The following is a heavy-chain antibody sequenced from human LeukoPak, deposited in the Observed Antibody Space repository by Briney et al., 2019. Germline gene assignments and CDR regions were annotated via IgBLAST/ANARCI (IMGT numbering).Heavy chain of an antibody. V-gene: IGHV1-18*01. CDR3: AGVRRGYSYGTIFDY. D-gene: IGHD5-18*01. Sequence: ASVKVSCKTSGYTFTSYGISWVRQAPGQGLEWMGWISTYNVNTNYAQKVQGRVTMTTDPSTSTAYMELRSLRSDDTAVYYCAGVRRGYSYGTIFDYWGQGTLVTASS. CDR1: GYTFTSYG. CDR2: ISTYNVNT. J-gene: IGHJ4*02.